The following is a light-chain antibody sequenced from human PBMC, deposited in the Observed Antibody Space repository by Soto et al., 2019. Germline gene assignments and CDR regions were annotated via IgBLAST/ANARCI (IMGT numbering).Light chain of an antibody. J-gene: IGKJ2*01. Sequence: EIVMTQSPATLSVSPGERATLSCRASQNVNNNLAWYQQKPGQAPRLLIYGASTRATGIPARFSGSGSGTEFTLAISSLQSEDFAVYYCEQYNNWPPYTFGQGTKLEIK. V-gene: IGKV3-15*01. CDR3: EQYNNWPPYT. CDR1: QNVNNN. CDR2: GAS.